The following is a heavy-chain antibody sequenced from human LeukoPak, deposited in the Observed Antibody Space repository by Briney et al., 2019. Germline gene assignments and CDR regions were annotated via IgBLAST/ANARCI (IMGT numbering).Heavy chain of an antibody. CDR3: AKAPGWAPFDY. V-gene: IGHV3-23*01. Sequence: PGGSLRLSCAASGFTFSSYAMSWVRQAPGKGLGWVSAISGSGGSTYYADSVKGRFTISRDNSKNRLYLRMNSLRAEDTAVYYCAKAPGWAPFDYWGQGTLVTVSS. J-gene: IGHJ4*02. CDR2: ISGSGGST. CDR1: GFTFSSYA. D-gene: IGHD1-26*01.